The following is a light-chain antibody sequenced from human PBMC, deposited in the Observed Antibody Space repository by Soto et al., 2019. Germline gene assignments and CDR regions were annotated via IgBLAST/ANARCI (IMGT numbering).Light chain of an antibody. V-gene: IGLV2-14*01. CDR3: SSYRSSSALDVI. Sequence: QSALAQPASVSGSPGQSITISCAGTNRDVGGYNYVSWYQQYPGKAPKLIIYEVTYRPSGVSNRFSGSKSGNTASLTISGLQAEEEDDYYCSSYRSSSALDVIFGGGTKLTVL. CDR1: NRDVGGYNY. J-gene: IGLJ2*01. CDR2: EVT.